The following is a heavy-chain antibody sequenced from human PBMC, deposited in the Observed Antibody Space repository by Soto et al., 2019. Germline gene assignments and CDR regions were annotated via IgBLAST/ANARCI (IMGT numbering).Heavy chain of an antibody. CDR1: GAYISDFS. J-gene: IGHJ1*01. V-gene: IGHV4-4*07. D-gene: IGHD1-7*01. CDR2: ITINGNT. CDR3: AGETGENWTYEAH. Sequence: QVQQQESGPGLVKPSDTLALTCRDSGAYISDFSWRWIRQPAGKGLEWMGRITINGNTQKNPSFKSRVTISIDTSSNRSSLNLQTATAADTAVYYCAGETGENWTYEAHWGPGTLVTVSS.